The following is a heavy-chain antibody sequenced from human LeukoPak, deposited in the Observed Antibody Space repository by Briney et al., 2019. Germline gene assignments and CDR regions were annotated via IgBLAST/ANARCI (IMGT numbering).Heavy chain of an antibody. CDR3: ARESGDYDILTGYHGPFDY. CDR2: IYTSGST. J-gene: IGHJ4*02. CDR1: GGSNSSGSYY. D-gene: IGHD3-9*01. V-gene: IGHV4-61*02. Sequence: SQTLSLTCTVSGGSNSSGSYYWSWIRQPAGKGLEWIGRIYTSGSTNYNPSLKSRVTISLDTSKNQFSLKLSSVTAADTAVYYCARESGDYDILTGYHGPFDYWGQGTLVTVSS.